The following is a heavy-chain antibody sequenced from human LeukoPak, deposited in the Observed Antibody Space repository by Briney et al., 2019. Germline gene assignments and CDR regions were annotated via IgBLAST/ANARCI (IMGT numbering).Heavy chain of an antibody. Sequence: SVKVSCKASGRTFSSYAISWVRQAPGQGLEWMGGLIPIFGTANYAQKFEGRVTITADESTSTAYIELSSLRSEDTAVYYCAGGYCSSTSCYTYAFDIWGQGTMVTVSS. D-gene: IGHD2-2*02. J-gene: IGHJ3*02. CDR3: AGGYCSSTSCYTYAFDI. V-gene: IGHV1-69*13. CDR2: LIPIFGTA. CDR1: GRTFSSYA.